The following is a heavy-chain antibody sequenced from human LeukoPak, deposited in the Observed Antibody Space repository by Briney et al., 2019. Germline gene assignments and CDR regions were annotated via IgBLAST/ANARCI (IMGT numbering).Heavy chain of an antibody. CDR2: ISGSGGST. CDR3: AKDQDYYDSSGYYYPDY. J-gene: IGHJ4*02. CDR1: GFTFSSYG. V-gene: IGHV3-23*01. D-gene: IGHD3-22*01. Sequence: GGSLRLSCVASGFTFSSYGMSWVRQAPGKGLDWVSAISGSGGSTYYADSVKGRFTISRDNSKNTLYLQMNSLRAEDTAVYYCAKDQDYYDSSGYYYPDYWGQGTLVTVSS.